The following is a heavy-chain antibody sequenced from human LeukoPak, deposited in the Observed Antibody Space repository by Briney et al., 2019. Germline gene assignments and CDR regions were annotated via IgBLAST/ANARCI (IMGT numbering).Heavy chain of an antibody. V-gene: IGHV4-30-2*01. CDR2: IYHSGST. J-gene: IGHJ4*02. CDR3: ARSPPYYDSSGYLTNPTFDY. CDR1: GGSISSGGYS. Sequence: PSETLSLTCAVSGGSISSGGYSWSWLRQPPGKGLEWIGYIYHSGSTYYNPSLKSRVTISVDRSKNQFSLKLSSVTAADTAVYYCARSPPYYDSSGYLTNPTFDYWGQGTLVTVSS. D-gene: IGHD3-22*01.